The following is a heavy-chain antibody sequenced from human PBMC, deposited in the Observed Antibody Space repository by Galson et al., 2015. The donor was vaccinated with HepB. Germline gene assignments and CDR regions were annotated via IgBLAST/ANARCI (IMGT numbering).Heavy chain of an antibody. D-gene: IGHD3-16*01. CDR1: GGTFSSYA. Sequence: SVKVSCKASGGTFSSYAISWVRQAPGQGLEWMGGIIPIFGTANYAQKFQGRVTITADKSTSTAYMELSSLRSEDTAVYYCASWVLEGEGDYVWGRPTLWGQGTLVTVSS. V-gene: IGHV1-69*06. CDR2: IIPIFGTA. CDR3: ASWVLEGEGDYVWGRPTL. J-gene: IGHJ4*02.